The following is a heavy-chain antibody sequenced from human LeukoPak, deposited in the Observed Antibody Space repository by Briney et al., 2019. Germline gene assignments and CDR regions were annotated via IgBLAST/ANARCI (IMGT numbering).Heavy chain of an antibody. V-gene: IGHV3-66*01. CDR1: GFTVSSNY. Sequence: GGSLRLSCAASGFTVSSNYMSWVRQAPGKGLEWVSVIYSGGSTYYADSVKGRFTISRDNSKNTLYLQMNSLRAEDTAVYYCARDAEGYASTWYYDYWGQGTLVTVSS. D-gene: IGHD6-13*01. J-gene: IGHJ4*02. CDR3: ARDAEGYASTWYYDY. CDR2: IYSGGST.